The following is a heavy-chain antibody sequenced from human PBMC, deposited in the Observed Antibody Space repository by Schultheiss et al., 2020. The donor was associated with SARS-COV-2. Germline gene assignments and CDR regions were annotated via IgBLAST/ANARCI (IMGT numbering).Heavy chain of an antibody. Sequence: GGSLRLSCAASGFTFSSYSMNWVRQAPGKGLEWVSSISSSSSYIYYADSVKGRFTISRDNAKNSLYLQMNSLRAEDTAVYYCAREPGVAVAGTGAFDIWGQGTMVTVSS. CDR3: AREPGVAVAGTGAFDI. CDR2: ISSSSSYI. CDR1: GFTFSSYS. J-gene: IGHJ3*02. D-gene: IGHD6-19*01. V-gene: IGHV3-21*01.